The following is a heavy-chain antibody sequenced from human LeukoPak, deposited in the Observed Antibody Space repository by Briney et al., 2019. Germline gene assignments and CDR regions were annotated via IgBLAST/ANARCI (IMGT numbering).Heavy chain of an antibody. CDR1: GGTFSSYA. CDR2: IIPILGIA. V-gene: IGHV1-69*04. J-gene: IGHJ4*02. D-gene: IGHD4-17*01. CDR3: ARDLRTTSIPYGDYMYYFDY. Sequence: SVKVSCKASGGTFSSYAISWVRQAPGQGLEWMGRIIPILGIANYAQKFQGRVTITADKSTSTAYMELSSLRSEDTAVYYCARDLRTTSIPYGDYMYYFDYWGQGTLVTVSS.